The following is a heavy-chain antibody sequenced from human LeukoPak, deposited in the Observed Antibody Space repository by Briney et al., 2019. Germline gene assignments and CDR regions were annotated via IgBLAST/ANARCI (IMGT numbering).Heavy chain of an antibody. V-gene: IGHV3-74*01. D-gene: IGHD3-22*01. CDR1: GFTFSDYW. Sequence: GGSLRLSCAASGFTFSDYWMHWVRQVPGKGLVWVSRINTDGSITNHADSVKGRFTISRGNAENILYLQMNSLRAEDTAVYYCARGGRDYYDSSGYYLPFDYWGQGTLVTVSS. J-gene: IGHJ4*02. CDR3: ARGGRDYYDSSGYYLPFDY. CDR2: INTDGSIT.